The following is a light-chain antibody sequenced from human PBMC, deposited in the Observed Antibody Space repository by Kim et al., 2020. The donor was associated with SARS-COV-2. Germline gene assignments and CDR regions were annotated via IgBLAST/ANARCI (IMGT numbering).Light chain of an antibody. Sequence: EIVLTQSPATLSLSPGERATLSCRASQSVSSYLGWYQQKPGQAPTLLIYDASNRATGIPARFSGSGSGTDFTLTISSLEPEDFAVYYCQHRSSWPLTFGGGTKVDIK. V-gene: IGKV3-11*01. J-gene: IGKJ4*01. CDR1: QSVSSY. CDR3: QHRSSWPLT. CDR2: DAS.